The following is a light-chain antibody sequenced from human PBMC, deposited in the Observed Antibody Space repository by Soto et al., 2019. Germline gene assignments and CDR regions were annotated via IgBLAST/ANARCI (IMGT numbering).Light chain of an antibody. V-gene: IGKV1-5*03. CDR3: QQYHSYPWT. CDR2: KAS. CDR1: QSISTW. Sequence: DIQMTQSPSILSASVGDRVTITCRASQSISTWLAWFQQIPGKAPNLLIYKASNLQSGVPSRFSGSGSGTDFNLTITSLQPDDFANYYCQQYHSYPWTFGKGTRV. J-gene: IGKJ1*01.